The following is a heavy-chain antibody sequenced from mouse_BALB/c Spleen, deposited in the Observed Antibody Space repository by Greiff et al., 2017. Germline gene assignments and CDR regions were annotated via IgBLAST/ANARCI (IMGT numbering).Heavy chain of an antibody. J-gene: IGHJ2*01. CDR3: ARQYGNLGEGYYFDC. D-gene: IGHD2-10*02. Sequence: EVKLMESGGGVVKPGGFLKLSCAASGFTFSSYAMSWVRQTPEKRLEWVATISSGGSYTYYPDSVMGRVTISGVNAKSTLYLPMSSLRSGDTAMYYCARQYGNLGEGYYFDCWGQGTTLTVSS. CDR1: GFTFSSYA. V-gene: IGHV5-9-3*01. CDR2: ISSGGSYT.